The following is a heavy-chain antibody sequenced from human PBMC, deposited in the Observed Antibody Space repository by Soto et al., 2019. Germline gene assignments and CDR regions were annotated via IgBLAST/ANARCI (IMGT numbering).Heavy chain of an antibody. J-gene: IGHJ5*02. CDR1: GGSISSGDYY. D-gene: IGHD6-13*01. Sequence: LCGGSISSGDYYWSWIRQPPGKGLEWIGYIYYSGSTYYNPSLKSRVTISVDTSKNQFSLKLSSVTAADTAVYYCAREGIAASGPWGQGTLVTVSS. CDR3: AREGIAASGP. CDR2: IYYSGST. V-gene: IGHV4-30-4*01.